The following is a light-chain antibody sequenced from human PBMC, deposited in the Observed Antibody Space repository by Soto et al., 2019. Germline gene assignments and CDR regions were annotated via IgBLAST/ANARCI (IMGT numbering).Light chain of an antibody. CDR3: QHFGGSPIT. Sequence: EIVLTQSPGTLSLSPGERATLSCRASQSVSSTYLAWCQQKPGQAPRLLIYGASTRAAGIPDRFSGTGSGTDFTLTISRLEPEDFAVYYCQHFGGSPITFGQGTRLEIK. CDR1: QSVSSTY. V-gene: IGKV3-20*01. CDR2: GAS. J-gene: IGKJ5*01.